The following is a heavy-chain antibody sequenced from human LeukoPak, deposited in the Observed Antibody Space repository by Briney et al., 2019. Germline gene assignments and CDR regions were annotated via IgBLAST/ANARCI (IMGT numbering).Heavy chain of an antibody. D-gene: IGHD3-10*01. CDR1: GFTFGSFA. J-gene: IGHJ4*02. CDR3: ARDMGGSGSQPDY. Sequence: GGSLRLSCEASGFTFGSFAMYWVRQAPGKGLEWIAGIFGSGGSPHYADSVKGRFTISRDNSKNTLYLQMNSLRAEDTAVYYCARDMGGSGSQPDYWGQGTLVTVSS. CDR2: IFGSGGSP. V-gene: IGHV3-23*01.